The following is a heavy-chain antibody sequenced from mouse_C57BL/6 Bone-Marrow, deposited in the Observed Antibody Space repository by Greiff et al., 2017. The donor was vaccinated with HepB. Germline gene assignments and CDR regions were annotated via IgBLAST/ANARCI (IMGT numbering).Heavy chain of an antibody. V-gene: IGHV1-81*01. CDR2: IYPRSGNT. CDR1: GYTFTSYG. J-gene: IGHJ3*01. D-gene: IGHD1-1*01. Sequence: QVQLQQSGAELARPGASVKLSCKASGYTFTSYGISWVKQRTGQGLEWIGEIYPRSGNTYYNEKLKGKATLTADKSSSTAYMELRSLTSEDSAVYFCAGSVYYYGSSYWFAYWGQGTLVTVSA. CDR3: AGSVYYYGSSYWFAY.